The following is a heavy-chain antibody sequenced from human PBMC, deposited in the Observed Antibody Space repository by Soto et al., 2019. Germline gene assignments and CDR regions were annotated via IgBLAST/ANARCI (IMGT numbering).Heavy chain of an antibody. Sequence: PSETLSLTCAVYGGSFSGYYWSWIRQPPGKGLEWIGEINHSGSTNYNPSLKSRVTISVDTSKNQSSLKLSSVTAADTAVYYCARATYYYDSSGYPWYYYYGMDVWGQGTTVTVSS. J-gene: IGHJ6*02. CDR3: ARATYYYDSSGYPWYYYYGMDV. CDR2: INHSGST. V-gene: IGHV4-34*01. D-gene: IGHD3-22*01. CDR1: GGSFSGYY.